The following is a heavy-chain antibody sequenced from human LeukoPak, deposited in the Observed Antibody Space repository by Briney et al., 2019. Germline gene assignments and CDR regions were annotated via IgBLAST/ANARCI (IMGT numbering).Heavy chain of an antibody. V-gene: IGHV3-23*01. D-gene: IGHD5-18*01. Sequence: GGSLRLSCAASGFTFSSNVMIWVRQAPGKGLEWVSSIPASGGSTYYADSVKGRFTISRDNSKNTLYLQMNSLRAEDTAVYYCAKDGNYNYGQTFDYWGQGTLVTVSS. J-gene: IGHJ4*02. CDR2: IPASGGST. CDR1: GFTFSSNV. CDR3: AKDGNYNYGQTFDY.